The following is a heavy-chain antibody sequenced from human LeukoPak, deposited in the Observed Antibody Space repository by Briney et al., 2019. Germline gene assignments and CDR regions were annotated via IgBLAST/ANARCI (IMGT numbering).Heavy chain of an antibody. J-gene: IGHJ3*02. D-gene: IGHD6-19*01. V-gene: IGHV3-30*18. CDR2: ISYDGSNK. CDR3: AESLRIAVAGTSDAFDI. Sequence: GGSLRLSCAASGFTFSNYGMHWVRQAPGKGLEWVAVISYDGSNKYYADSVKSRFTISRDNSKNTLYLQMNSLRAEDTAVYYCAESLRIAVAGTSDAFDIWGQGTMVTVSS. CDR1: GFTFSNYG.